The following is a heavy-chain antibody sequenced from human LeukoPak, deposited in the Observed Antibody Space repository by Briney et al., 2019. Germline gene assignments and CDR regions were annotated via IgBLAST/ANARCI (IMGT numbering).Heavy chain of an antibody. CDR1: GFTFSSYA. Sequence: GGSLRLSCSASGFTFSSYAMHWVRQAAGEGLEYVSAINSDGDSTHYADSVKGRFTISRDNSKNTLYLQMSSLRPEDSAVYYCVKTPYSSTWYVGDSWGQGTLVTVSS. V-gene: IGHV3-64D*06. J-gene: IGHJ4*02. D-gene: IGHD2/OR15-2a*01. CDR3: VKTPYSSTWYVGDS. CDR2: INSDGDST.